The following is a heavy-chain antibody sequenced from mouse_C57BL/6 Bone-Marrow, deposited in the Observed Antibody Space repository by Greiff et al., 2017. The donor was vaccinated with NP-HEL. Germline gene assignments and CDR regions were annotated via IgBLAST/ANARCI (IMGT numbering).Heavy chain of an antibody. D-gene: IGHD1-1*01. Sequence: VQLQQSGAELARPGASVKLSCKASGYTFTSYGISWVKQRTGPGLEWIGAIYPRSGNTYYNEKFKGKATLTADQSSRPAYLELSSLTSEDSAVEFWERRGGYYDGSSYEGDYGGQGTTLTGSS. V-gene: IGHV1-81*01. CDR1: GYTFTSYG. CDR3: ERRGGYYDGSSYEGDY. CDR2: IYPRSGNT. J-gene: IGHJ2*01.